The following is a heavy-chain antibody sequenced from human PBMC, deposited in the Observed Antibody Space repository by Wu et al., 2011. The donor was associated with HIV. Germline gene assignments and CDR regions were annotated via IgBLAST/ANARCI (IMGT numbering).Heavy chain of an antibody. V-gene: IGHV1-69*13. CDR1: GGTFSSYA. CDR3: ARDLRLSSSWPPLGMDV. D-gene: IGHD6-13*01. J-gene: IGHJ6*02. Sequence: KPGSSVKVSCKASGGTFSSYAISWVRQAPGQGLEWMGRIIPIFGTANYAQKFQGRVTITADESTSTAYMELSSLRSEDTAVYYCARDLRLSSSWPPLGMDVWGQGTTVTVSS. CDR2: IIPIFGTA.